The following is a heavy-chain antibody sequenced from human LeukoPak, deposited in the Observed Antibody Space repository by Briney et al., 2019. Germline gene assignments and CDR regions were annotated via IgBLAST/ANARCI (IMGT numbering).Heavy chain of an antibody. D-gene: IGHD6-6*01. V-gene: IGHV3-30*02. CDR2: IQNDGNNK. CDR1: GFTFSSNG. J-gene: IGHJ4*02. CDR3: ARDWGTSSLYLVS. Sequence: PGGSLRLSCAASGFTFSSNGTHWVRQAPGKGLECVAFIQNDGNNKKYADSVKGRFTISRDNSKNTLYPQMNSLKSEDTAVYYCARDWGTSSLYLVSWGQGTLVTVSS.